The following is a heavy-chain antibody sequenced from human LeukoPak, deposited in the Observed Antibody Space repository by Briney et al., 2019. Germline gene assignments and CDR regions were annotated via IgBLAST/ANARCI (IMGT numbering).Heavy chain of an antibody. D-gene: IGHD3-22*01. J-gene: IGHJ4*02. CDR2: ISSSSSYI. V-gene: IGHV3-21*01. Sequence: GGSLRLSCAASGFTFSNYAMRWVRQAPGKGLEWVSFISSSSSYIYYADSVKGRFTISRDNAKNSLFLQMNSLRAEDTAVYYCARGNDYYDSSGYYYWGQGTLVTVSS. CDR3: ARGNDYYDSSGYYY. CDR1: GFTFSNYA.